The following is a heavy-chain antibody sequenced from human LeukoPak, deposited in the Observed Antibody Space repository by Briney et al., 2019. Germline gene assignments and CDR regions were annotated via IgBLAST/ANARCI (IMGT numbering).Heavy chain of an antibody. Sequence: GASVKVSCKASGYTFTGYYMHWVRQAPGQGLEWMGWINPNSGGTNYAQKFQGRVTMTRDTPISTAYMALSRLRSDDTAVYYCARSSIAARRSPGYWGQGTLVTVSS. CDR2: INPNSGGT. D-gene: IGHD6-6*01. CDR3: ARSSIAARRSPGY. J-gene: IGHJ4*02. V-gene: IGHV1-2*02. CDR1: GYTFTGYY.